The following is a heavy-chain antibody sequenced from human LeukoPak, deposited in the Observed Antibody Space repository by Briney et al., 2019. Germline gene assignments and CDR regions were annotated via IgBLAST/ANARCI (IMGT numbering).Heavy chain of an antibody. CDR3: ARSSYYDSSGYYYVASWFDP. CDR2: IYHSGST. D-gene: IGHD3-22*01. J-gene: IGHJ5*02. Sequence: SETLSLTCTVSGASISSSDYYWGWIRQPPGKGLEWIGSIYHSGSTYYNPSLKSRVTISVDTSKNQFSLKLSSVTAADTAVYYCARSSYYDSSGYYYVASWFDPWGQGTLVTVSS. CDR1: GASISSSDYY. V-gene: IGHV4-39*07.